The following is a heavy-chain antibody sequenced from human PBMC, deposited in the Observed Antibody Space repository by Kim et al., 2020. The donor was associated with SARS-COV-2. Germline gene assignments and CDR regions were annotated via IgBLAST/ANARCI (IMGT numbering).Heavy chain of an antibody. V-gene: IGHV3-30-3*01. CDR1: GFTFSSYA. J-gene: IGHJ4*02. CDR3: ARDWSGSYHGPFDY. Sequence: GGSLRLSCAASGFTFSSYAMHWVRQAPGKGLEWVAVISYDGSNKYYADSVKGRFTISRDNSKNTLYLQMNSLRAEDTAVYYCARDWSGSYHGPFDYWGQGTLVTVSS. D-gene: IGHD1-26*01. CDR2: ISYDGSNK.